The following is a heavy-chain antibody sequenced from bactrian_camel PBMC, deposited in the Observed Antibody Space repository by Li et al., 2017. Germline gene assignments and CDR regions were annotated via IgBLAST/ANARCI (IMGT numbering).Heavy chain of an antibody. CDR2: ISRRGGTT. D-gene: IGHD5*01. Sequence: HVQLVESGGGSVQAGGSLRLSCVASTVTSDFASMAWFRQVPGKEREGVSCISRRGGTTTYADSVKGRFTISRDNVKNTVSLQLNSLKLEDMAMYFCARTLGGGVHGLPTGARGPRSPSP. V-gene: IGHV3S60*01. J-gene: IGHJ4*01. CDR3: ARTLGGGVHGLPT. CDR1: TVTSDFAS.